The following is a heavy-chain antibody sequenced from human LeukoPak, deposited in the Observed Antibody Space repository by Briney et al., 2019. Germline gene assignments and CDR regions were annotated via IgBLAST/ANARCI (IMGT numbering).Heavy chain of an antibody. CDR1: GYTFSSSA. J-gene: IGHJ2*01. V-gene: IGHV7-4-1*02. CDR3: ARDVHWYFDL. Sequence: ASVKVSCKASGYTFSSSAMNWLRQAPGHGLEWMGWINTNTGNPTYAQGFTGRFVFSMDTSVSTAYLLISSLKAEDTAVYYCARDVHWYFDLWGRGTLVTVSS. CDR2: INTNTGNP.